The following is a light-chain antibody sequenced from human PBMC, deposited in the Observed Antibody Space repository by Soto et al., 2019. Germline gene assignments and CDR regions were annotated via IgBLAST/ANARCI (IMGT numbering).Light chain of an antibody. CDR1: QSVSSSY. J-gene: IGKJ1*01. CDR3: QQYGSSLPWT. CDR2: GAS. Sequence: EIVLTHSPGTLALSPWEGASLSCSASQSVSSSYLAWYQQKPGQAPRLLIYGASSRATGIPDRFSGSGSGTDFTLTISRLEPEDFAVYYCQQYGSSLPWTFGQGTKVDIK. V-gene: IGKV3-20*01.